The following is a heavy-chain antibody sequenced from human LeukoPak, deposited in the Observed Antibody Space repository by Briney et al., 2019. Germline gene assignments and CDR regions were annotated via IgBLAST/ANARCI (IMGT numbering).Heavy chain of an antibody. CDR2: IKKETEGGTT. J-gene: IGHJ4*02. CDR3: NTHGVMNIEVVGTDNETHPFDH. V-gene: IGHV3-15*01. Sequence: PGGSLRLSCEASGFIFSNVWMSWVRQAPGKGLEWVGRIKKETEGGTTDYAAPVKGRFIITRDDSKNTVYLQMNSLKTEDTAMYYCNTHGVMNIEVVGTDNETHPFDHWGQGIRVTVSS. D-gene: IGHD2-15*01. CDR1: GFIFSNVW.